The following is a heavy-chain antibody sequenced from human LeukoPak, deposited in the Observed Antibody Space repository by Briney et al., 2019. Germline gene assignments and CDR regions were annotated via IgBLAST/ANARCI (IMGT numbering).Heavy chain of an antibody. V-gene: IGHV3-23*01. CDR2: ISGSGGST. CDR3: AKDRSSIAVAGTYDY. J-gene: IGHJ4*02. D-gene: IGHD6-19*01. Sequence: GGSLRLSCAASGFTFSSYAMSWVRQAPGKGLEWVSAISGSGGSTYYADSVKGRLTISRDNSKNTLYLQMNSLRAEDTAVYYCAKDRSSIAVAGTYDYWGQGTLVTVSS. CDR1: GFTFSSYA.